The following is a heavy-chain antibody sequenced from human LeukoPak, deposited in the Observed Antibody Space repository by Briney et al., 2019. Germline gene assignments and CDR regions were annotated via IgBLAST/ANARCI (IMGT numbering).Heavy chain of an antibody. CDR1: GGSFSGYS. J-gene: IGHJ5*02. V-gene: IGHV4-34*01. D-gene: IGHD2-2*01. CDR2: INHSGST. CDR3: ARDYCTSTTCPNWFDP. Sequence: PSETLSLTCAVYGGSFSGYSWSWIRQPPGKGLEWIGEINHSGSTNYNLSLKSRVTISVDKSKNQFSLKLNSVTAAGTAVYYCARDYCTSTTCPNWFDPWGQGTLVTVSS.